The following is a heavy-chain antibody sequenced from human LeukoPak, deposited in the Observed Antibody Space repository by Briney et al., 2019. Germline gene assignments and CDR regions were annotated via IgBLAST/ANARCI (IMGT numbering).Heavy chain of an antibody. CDR3: AREFYDILTGYYGY. CDR1: GFPFSRYW. V-gene: IGHV3-7*01. D-gene: IGHD3-9*01. Sequence: GGSLRLSCAASGFPFSRYWMTWVRQAPGKGLEWVANIKYDGSEKFYVGSVRGRFTISRDNTNNSLHLQMNSLRAEDTAVYYCAREFYDILTGYYGYWGQGTLVTVSS. CDR2: IKYDGSEK. J-gene: IGHJ4*02.